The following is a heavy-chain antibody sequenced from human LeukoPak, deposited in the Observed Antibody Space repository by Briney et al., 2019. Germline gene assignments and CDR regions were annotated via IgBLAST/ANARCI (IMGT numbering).Heavy chain of an antibody. Sequence: ASVKVSCKASGYTFTAYWIHWMRQAPGQGLAWMGWINPNSGGTDFAQKFQGRVTMTRDTSISTVYMELSSLRSGDAAVYYCARGPATGAFDYWGQGTLVTVSS. J-gene: IGHJ4*02. CDR3: ARGPATGAFDY. D-gene: IGHD7-27*01. V-gene: IGHV1-2*02. CDR2: INPNSGGT. CDR1: GYTFTAYW.